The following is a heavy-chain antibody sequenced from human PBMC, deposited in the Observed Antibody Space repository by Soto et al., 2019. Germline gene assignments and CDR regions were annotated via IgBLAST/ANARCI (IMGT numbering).Heavy chain of an antibody. J-gene: IGHJ6*02. V-gene: IGHV1-18*01. D-gene: IGHD3-3*01. CDR2: ISAYNGNT. Sequence: QVQLVQSGAEEKKPGASVKVSCKASGYTFTSYGISWVRQAPGQGLDLMGWISAYNGNTNYAQQLQGRVTMTTDTSTCTAYMELGSLRSDDTAVYYCARETNFWSGYYYYYYGMDVWCQGTTVTVCS. CDR3: ARETNFWSGYYYYYYGMDV. CDR1: GYTFTSYG.